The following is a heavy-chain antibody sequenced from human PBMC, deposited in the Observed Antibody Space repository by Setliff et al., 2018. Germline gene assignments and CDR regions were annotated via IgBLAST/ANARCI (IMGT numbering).Heavy chain of an antibody. V-gene: IGHV1-18*01. Sequence: ASVKVSCKASGYTFTDYGVTWVRQAPGQGLEWVGWISPYSGNTYYAPKFQGRITMTTDTSTTTAYMELKSLRSDDTAIYYCSRLVRYCTRTSCQRLSGDDYWGQGALVTVSS. J-gene: IGHJ4*02. D-gene: IGHD2-2*01. CDR1: GYTFTDYG. CDR3: SRLVRYCTRTSCQRLSGDDY. CDR2: ISPYSGNT.